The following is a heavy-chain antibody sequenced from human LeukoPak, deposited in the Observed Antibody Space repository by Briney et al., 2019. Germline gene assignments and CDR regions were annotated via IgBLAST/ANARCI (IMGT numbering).Heavy chain of an antibody. CDR1: GYTLTELS. J-gene: IGHJ1*01. CDR3: ATGPGLAEYFQH. V-gene: IGHV1-24*01. Sequence: GASVKVSCKVSGYTLTELSMHWVRQAPGKGLEWMGGFDPEDGETIYAQKFQGRVTMTEDTSTATAYMELSSLRSEDTAVYYCATGPGLAEYFQHWGQGTLVTVSS. CDR2: FDPEDGET.